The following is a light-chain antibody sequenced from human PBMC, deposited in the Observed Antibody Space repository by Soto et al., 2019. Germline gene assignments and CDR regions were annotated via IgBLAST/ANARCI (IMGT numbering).Light chain of an antibody. Sequence: IQMTQSPSSLSASIGDTVTITCQASQDIRKYLNWYQKKSGKAPKLLIYDASDLETGVPSRFSGSGSGTDFTFTISSLKNEDIATYYCQHYDNLLLTFGGGTKVDIK. CDR1: QDIRKY. CDR3: QHYDNLLLT. V-gene: IGKV1-33*01. CDR2: DAS. J-gene: IGKJ4*01.